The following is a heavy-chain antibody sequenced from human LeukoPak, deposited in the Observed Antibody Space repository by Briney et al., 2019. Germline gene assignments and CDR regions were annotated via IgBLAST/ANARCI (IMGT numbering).Heavy chain of an antibody. CDR3: AKCTALRYFVAGYYGMDV. J-gene: IGHJ6*02. Sequence: GGSLRLSCAASGFTFTSYSMNWVRQAPGKGLEWVSTISGGGGSTYYADSVKGRFTISRDNSKNTLYLQMNSLRAEDTAVYYCAKCTALRYFVAGYYGMDVWGQGTTVTVSS. V-gene: IGHV3-23*01. D-gene: IGHD3-9*01. CDR2: ISGGGGST. CDR1: GFTFTSYS.